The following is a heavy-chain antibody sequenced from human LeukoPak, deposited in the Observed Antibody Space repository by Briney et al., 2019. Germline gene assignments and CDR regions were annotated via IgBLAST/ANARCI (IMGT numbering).Heavy chain of an antibody. D-gene: IGHD6-13*01. V-gene: IGHV1-69*05. Sequence: ASVKVSFKASGRTFSSYAISWVRQAPGQGLEWMGRVIPIFGTANYAQKLQGRVTITTDESTSPAHMELSSLRSEDTAVYYCAREGEAAAGTESPTINWFDPWGQGTLVTVSS. CDR1: GRTFSSYA. J-gene: IGHJ5*02. CDR2: VIPIFGTA. CDR3: AREGEAAAGTESPTINWFDP.